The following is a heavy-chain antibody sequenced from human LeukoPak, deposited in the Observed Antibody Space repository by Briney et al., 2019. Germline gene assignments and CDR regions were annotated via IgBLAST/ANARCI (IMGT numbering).Heavy chain of an antibody. V-gene: IGHV4-4*07. CDR1: GGSISSYY. CDR3: ARVVPEVPAAILRFDP. Sequence: PSETLSLTCTVSGGSISSYYWSWIRQPAGKGLEWIGRIYTSGSTNYNPSLKSRVTMSVDTSKNQFSLKLSSVTAADTAVYYCARVVPEVPAAILRFDPWGQGTLVTVSS. CDR2: IYTSGST. D-gene: IGHD2-2*02. J-gene: IGHJ5*02.